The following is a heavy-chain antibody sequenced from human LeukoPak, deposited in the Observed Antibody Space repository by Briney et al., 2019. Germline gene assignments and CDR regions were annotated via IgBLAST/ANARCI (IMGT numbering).Heavy chain of an antibody. V-gene: IGHV3-23*01. D-gene: IGHD3-22*01. Sequence: PGGSLRLSCAASGFTFSIYAMSWVRQAPGKGLDWVSSITSSGETTYYAGSVKGQFTISRDNSKNTLYLQMNSLRAEDTAVYYCAKDRPNYYHSSGHYYRRNGDCWGQGTLVTVSS. CDR1: GFTFSIYA. J-gene: IGHJ4*02. CDR2: ITSSGETT. CDR3: AKDRPNYYHSSGHYYRRNGDC.